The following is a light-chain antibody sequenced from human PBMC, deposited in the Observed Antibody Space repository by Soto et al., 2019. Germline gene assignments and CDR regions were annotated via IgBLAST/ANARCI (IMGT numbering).Light chain of an antibody. CDR1: SSDVGTYNR. J-gene: IGLJ1*01. CDR3: SSHTSGSTYV. CDR2: EVS. V-gene: IGLV2-18*02. Sequence: QSALTQPPSVSGCPGQSVTISCTGTSSDVGTYNRVSWYQQPPGTAPKLMIYEVSNRPSGVPGRFSGSKSGNTASLTISGLQAEDEADYYCSSHTSGSTYVFGTGTKLTVL.